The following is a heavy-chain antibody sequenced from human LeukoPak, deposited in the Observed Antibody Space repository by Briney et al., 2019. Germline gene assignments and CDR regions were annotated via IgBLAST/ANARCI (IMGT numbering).Heavy chain of an antibody. J-gene: IGHJ4*02. CDR1: GDSSYNSIYY. V-gene: IGHV4-39*07. D-gene: IGHD6-19*01. CDR3: AREYTLYRSGWFFDY. Sequence: SETLSLTCTVSGDSSYNSIYYWGWIRQPPGKGLEWIGSIDYSGSSYYNPSLKSRATISIDTPKDQFSLKLSSVTAADTAVYYCAREYTLYRSGWFFDYWGQGTVVTVSS. CDR2: IDYSGSS.